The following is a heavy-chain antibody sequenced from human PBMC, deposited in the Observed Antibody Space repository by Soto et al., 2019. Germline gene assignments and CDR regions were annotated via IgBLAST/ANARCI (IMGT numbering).Heavy chain of an antibody. D-gene: IGHD3-3*01. V-gene: IGHV3-23*01. CDR3: AKTWGLLHHYACDI. Sequence: EVQLLESGGGLAHPGGSLRLSCAASGFTFSSYAMNWVRQAPGKGLEWVSSISGSSEFIYYADSVKGRFTISRDNSKNTLYLQMNSLRAEDPAVYYCAKTWGLLHHYACDIWGQGTMVTVSS. CDR2: ISGSSEFI. J-gene: IGHJ3*02. CDR1: GFTFSSYA.